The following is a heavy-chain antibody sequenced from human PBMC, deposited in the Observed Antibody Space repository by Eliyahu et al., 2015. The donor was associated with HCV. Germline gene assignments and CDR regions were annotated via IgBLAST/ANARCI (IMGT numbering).Heavy chain of an antibody. J-gene: IGHJ6*02. CDR2: IYHSGST. V-gene: IGHV4-30-4*01. CDR1: GGSISXGDYY. CDR3: ARDRYQWFGDLGFDYYGMDV. D-gene: IGHD3-10*01. Sequence: QVQLQESGPGLVKPSQTLSLTCTVSGGSISXGDYYWSWIRQPPEKGLEWIGYIYHSGSTYYNPSLKSRVTMSLDTSKSQFSLKLSSVTAADTAVYYCARDRYQWFGDLGFDYYGMDVWGQGTTVTVS.